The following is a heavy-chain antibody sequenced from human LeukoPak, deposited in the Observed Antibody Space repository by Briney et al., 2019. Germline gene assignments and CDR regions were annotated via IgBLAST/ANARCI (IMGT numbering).Heavy chain of an antibody. CDR2: ISSSSSYI. CDR1: GFTFSSYS. Sequence: PGGSLRLSCAASGFTFSSYSMNWVRQAPGKGLKWVSSISSSSSYIYYADSVKGRFTISRDNAKNSLYLQMNSLRAEDTAVYYCARDLGYCSGGSCQNWFDPWGQGTLVTVSS. V-gene: IGHV3-21*01. J-gene: IGHJ5*02. CDR3: ARDLGYCSGGSCQNWFDP. D-gene: IGHD2-15*01.